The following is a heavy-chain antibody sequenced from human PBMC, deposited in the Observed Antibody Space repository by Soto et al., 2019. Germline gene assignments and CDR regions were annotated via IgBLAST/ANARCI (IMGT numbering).Heavy chain of an antibody. D-gene: IGHD5-18*01. V-gene: IGHV4-61*01. CDR2: IYYSGST. CDR1: GGSVSSGSYY. CDR3: AREGWGYSYGM. J-gene: IGHJ4*02. Sequence: QVRLQESGPGLVKPSETLSLTCTVSGGSVSSGSYYWSWIRQPPGKGLEWIGYIYYSGSTNYNPSLKSRVTISVDTSKNQFSLKLSSVTAADTAVYYCAREGWGYSYGMWGQGTLVTVSS.